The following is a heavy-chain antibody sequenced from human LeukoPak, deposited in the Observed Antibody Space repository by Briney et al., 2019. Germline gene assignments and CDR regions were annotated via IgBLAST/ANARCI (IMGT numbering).Heavy chain of an antibody. Sequence: SETLSLTCTVSGGSISSYYWSWIRQPPGKGLEWIGYIYYSGSTNYNPSLKSRVTISVDTSKNQFSLKLSSVTAADTAVYYCARDYYDSSGYYYYYYYMDVWAKGPRSPSP. J-gene: IGHJ6*03. D-gene: IGHD3-22*01. CDR3: ARDYYDSSGYYYYYYYMDV. CDR2: IYYSGST. CDR1: GGSISSYY. V-gene: IGHV4-59*01.